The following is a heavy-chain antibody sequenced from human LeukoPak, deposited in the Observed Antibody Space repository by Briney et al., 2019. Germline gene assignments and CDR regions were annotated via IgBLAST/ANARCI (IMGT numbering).Heavy chain of an antibody. CDR2: IYTSGST. Sequence: PSETLSLTCPLSGDSISTNYWRWIRQPAGKGLEWIGRIYTSGSTNYNPSLKSRITMSVDTSKNQFSLNLSSVTAADTAVYYCARGSIVGAGTFDYWGQGTLVTVSS. V-gene: IGHV4-4*07. J-gene: IGHJ4*02. CDR3: ARGSIVGAGTFDY. D-gene: IGHD6-19*01. CDR1: GDSISTNY.